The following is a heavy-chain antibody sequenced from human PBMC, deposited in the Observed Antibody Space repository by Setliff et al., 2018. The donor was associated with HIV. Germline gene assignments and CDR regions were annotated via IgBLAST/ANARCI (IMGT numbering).Heavy chain of an antibody. CDR2: IYYSGST. D-gene: IGHD6-13*01. J-gene: IGHJ4*02. CDR1: GGSIKSSSDY. CDR3: VKEWARSASWYHY. Sequence: SETLSLTCTVSGGSIKSSSDYWGWIRQPPGKGLEWIGTIYYSGSTYYNPSLKSRVTISVDTSKKTLYLQMSSLRPEDTAVYYCVKEWARSASWYHYWGQGTLVTVSS. V-gene: IGHV4-39*02.